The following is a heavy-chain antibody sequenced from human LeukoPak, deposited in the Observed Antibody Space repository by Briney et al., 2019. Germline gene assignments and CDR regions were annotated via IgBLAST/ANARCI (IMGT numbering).Heavy chain of an antibody. D-gene: IGHD7-27*01. CDR1: GFTFSSYG. J-gene: IGHJ4*02. CDR2: ISSASSYI. CDR3: ARNKLGVLFYFDY. V-gene: IGHV3-21*01. Sequence: KPGGSLRLSCAASGFTFSSYGMHWVRQAPGKGLEWVSSISSASSYIYYADSVKGRFTISRDNAKNSLYLQMNSLRAEDTAVYYCARNKLGVLFYFDYWGQGTLVTVSS.